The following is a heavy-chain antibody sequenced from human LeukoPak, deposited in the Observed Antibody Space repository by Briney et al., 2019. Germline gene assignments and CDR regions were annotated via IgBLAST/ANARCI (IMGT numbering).Heavy chain of an antibody. CDR3: ARAAYSSTWYSRYFDL. Sequence: GGSLRLSCAASGFIFRRYWMSWVRQAPGKGLEWVANIKQDGSEKDYVDSVKGRFTISRDNAKNSLYLQMNSLGAGDTAVYYCARAAYSSTWYSRYFDLWGRGTLVTVSS. D-gene: IGHD6-13*01. J-gene: IGHJ2*01. CDR1: GFIFRRYW. V-gene: IGHV3-7*01. CDR2: IKQDGSEK.